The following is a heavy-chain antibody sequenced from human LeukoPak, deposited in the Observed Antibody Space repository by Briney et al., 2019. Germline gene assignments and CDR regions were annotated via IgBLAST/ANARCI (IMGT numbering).Heavy chain of an antibody. D-gene: IGHD5-24*01. Sequence: GGSLRLSCAASGFTISTYAMTWVRQAPGKGLEWVSSITSSGATTYYADSVKGRFTISRDISKNTPYLQMNSLTAEDSAVYYCAKEFIAGDGHVDCDSWGQGTLVTVSS. CDR3: AKEFIAGDGHVDCDS. V-gene: IGHV3-23*01. J-gene: IGHJ4*02. CDR2: ITSSGATT. CDR1: GFTISTYA.